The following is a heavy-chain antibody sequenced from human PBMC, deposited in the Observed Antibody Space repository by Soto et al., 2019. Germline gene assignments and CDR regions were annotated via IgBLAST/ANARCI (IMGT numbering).Heavy chain of an antibody. D-gene: IGHD3-3*01. J-gene: IGHJ4*02. CDR3: ARDKRDLRFLEWSYYFDY. Sequence: QLGGSLRLSCAASGFTFSSCAMRWVRQAPGKGLEWVALISYDGSNKYYADSVKGRFTISRDNSKNTLYLQMNSLRAEDTAVYYCARDKRDLRFLEWSYYFDYWGQGTLVTVSS. CDR1: GFTFSSCA. CDR2: ISYDGSNK. V-gene: IGHV3-30-3*01.